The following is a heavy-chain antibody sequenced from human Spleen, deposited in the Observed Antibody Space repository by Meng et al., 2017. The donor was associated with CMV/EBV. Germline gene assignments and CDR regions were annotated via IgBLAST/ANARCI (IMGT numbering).Heavy chain of an antibody. CDR2: LSPYNGYT. CDR1: GYTLTSYG. V-gene: IGHV1-18*01. CDR3: ARDETLNYSYSSGDSNFDY. J-gene: IGHJ4*02. Sequence: SVKVSCMASGYTLTSYGITWVRQTPGQGLEWMGWLSPYNGYTNSAQKFQGRVTMTTDTSTSTAYMELRSLRSDDTAAYYYARDETLNYSYSSGDSNFDYWGQGTLVTVSS. D-gene: IGHD3-22*01.